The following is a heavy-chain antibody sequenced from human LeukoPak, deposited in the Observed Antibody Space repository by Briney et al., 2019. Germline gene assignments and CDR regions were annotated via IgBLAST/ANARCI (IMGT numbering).Heavy chain of an antibody. Sequence: SETLSLTCTVSGGSVSSSHYWGWIRQPPGKGLEWIGSIYYGGSTYYNASLRSRVTTSVDTSKNQFSLKLSSVTAADTAVYYCARGLEYSSSSADYWGQGTLVTVSS. CDR1: GGSVSSSHY. V-gene: IGHV4-39*07. CDR3: ARGLEYSSSSADY. J-gene: IGHJ4*02. D-gene: IGHD6-6*01. CDR2: IYYGGST.